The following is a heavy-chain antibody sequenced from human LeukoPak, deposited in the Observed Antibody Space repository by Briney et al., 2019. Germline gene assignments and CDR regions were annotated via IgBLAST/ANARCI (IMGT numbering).Heavy chain of an antibody. CDR2: ISYDGSNK. J-gene: IGHJ4*02. Sequence: PGGSLRLSCAASGFTFSSCGMHWVRQAPGKGLEWVAVISYDGSNKYYADSVKGRFTISRDNSKNTLYLQMNSLRAEDTAVYYCAKASSGYLHYWGQGTLVTVSS. CDR3: AKASSGYLHY. CDR1: GFTFSSCG. D-gene: IGHD3-22*01. V-gene: IGHV3-30*18.